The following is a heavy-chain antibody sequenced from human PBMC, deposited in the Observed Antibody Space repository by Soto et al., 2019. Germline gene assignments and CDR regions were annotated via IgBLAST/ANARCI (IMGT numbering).Heavy chain of an antibody. J-gene: IGHJ3*02. Sequence: QLVESGGGLVQPGGSLRLSCEASGFTFDNYWMTWVRQAPGKGLEWVANIKRDGSGGSYLDSVRGRFTVSRDNARNSLYLQMSSLRAEDTALYYCARDVSPGSSGWYFDAFDIWGQGTLVTVSS. D-gene: IGHD6-13*01. CDR2: IKRDGSGG. CDR3: ARDVSPGSSGWYFDAFDI. CDR1: GFTFDNYW. V-gene: IGHV3-7*01.